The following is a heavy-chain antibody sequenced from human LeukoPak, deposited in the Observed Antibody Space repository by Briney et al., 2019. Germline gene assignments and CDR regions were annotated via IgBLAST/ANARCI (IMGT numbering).Heavy chain of an antibody. Sequence: GASVNVSCKASGGTFSSYTISWVRQAPGQGLEWMGSIIPIFGTANYAQKFQGRVTITADESTSTAYMELSSLRSEDTAVYYCSCNYYDSSGYLKSFDYWGQGTLVTVSS. CDR2: IIPIFGTA. D-gene: IGHD3-22*01. CDR1: GGTFSSYT. V-gene: IGHV1-69*13. CDR3: SCNYYDSSGYLKSFDY. J-gene: IGHJ4*02.